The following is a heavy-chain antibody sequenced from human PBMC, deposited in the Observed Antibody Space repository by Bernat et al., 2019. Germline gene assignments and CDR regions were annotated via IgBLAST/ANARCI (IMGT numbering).Heavy chain of an antibody. J-gene: IGHJ2*01. D-gene: IGHD6-19*01. CDR2: IYYSGST. CDR1: GGSISSGGYY. V-gene: IGHV4-61*08. Sequence: QVQLQESGPGLVKPSQTLSLTCTVSGGSISSGGYYWSWIRQHPGKGLEWIGYIYYSGSTNYNPSLKSRVTISVDTSKNQFSLKLSSVTAADTAVYYCARGGYSSGWYGVFWYFDLWGRGTLVTVSS. CDR3: ARGGYSSGWYGVFWYFDL.